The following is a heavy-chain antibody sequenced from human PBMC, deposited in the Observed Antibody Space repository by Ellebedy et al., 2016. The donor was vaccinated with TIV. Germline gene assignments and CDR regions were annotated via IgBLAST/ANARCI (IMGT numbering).Heavy chain of an antibody. D-gene: IGHD6-25*01. V-gene: IGHV1-46*01. CDR2: INTSGGAT. J-gene: IGHJ4*02. Sequence: ASVKVSCKASGYTFTRYYIHWVRQAPGQGLEWMGMINTSGGATNRPQKFQGRVTMTRDPSTSTVYMELTSLRSEDTAMYYCARDTGRIAAAGLDFWGQGTLVTVSS. CDR3: ARDTGRIAAAGLDF. CDR1: GYTFTRYY.